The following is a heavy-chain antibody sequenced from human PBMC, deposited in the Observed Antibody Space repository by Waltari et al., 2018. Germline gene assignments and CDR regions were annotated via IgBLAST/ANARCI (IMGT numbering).Heavy chain of an antibody. D-gene: IGHD5-12*01. Sequence: QLQLQESGPRLVRPSETLSLICRVSGVSITSNRHYWAWIRQSPGQRLAWIGTVSYSGTTYISPSLKSRVSVARDTSKNQVSLVLGSVTAADMAVYYCATYIGASVGTAAFDVWGQGTMVTVSS. V-gene: IGHV4-39*01. CDR3: ATYIGASVGTAAFDV. CDR2: VSYSGTT. CDR1: GVSITSNRHY. J-gene: IGHJ3*01.